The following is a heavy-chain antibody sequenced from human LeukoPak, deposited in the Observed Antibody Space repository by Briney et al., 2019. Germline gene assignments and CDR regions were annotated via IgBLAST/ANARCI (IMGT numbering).Heavy chain of an antibody. J-gene: IGHJ2*01. CDR2: VSSSGSTI. CDR1: GFTFSDYY. CDR3: VRGLSGVSSWYFDL. D-gene: IGHD7-27*01. V-gene: IGHV3-11*01. Sequence: GGSLRLSCAASGFTFSDYYMSWIRQAPGKRLEWVSYVSSSGSTIYYADSVKGRFTISRDISKNTLYLQMNDLGAEDTALYYCVRGLSGVSSWYFDLWGRGTLVSVSS.